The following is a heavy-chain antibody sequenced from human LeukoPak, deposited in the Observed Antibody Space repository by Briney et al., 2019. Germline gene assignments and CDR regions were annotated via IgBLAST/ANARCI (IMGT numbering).Heavy chain of an antibody. CDR3: AKGSSSGWSKFDY. CDR1: AFTFTSFA. V-gene: IGHV3-23*01. D-gene: IGHD6-19*01. CDR2: IGGSGGRT. J-gene: IGHJ4*02. Sequence: GGSLPLSRAASAFTFTSFAMTWVRQAPGKGLEWVSTIGGSGGRTFYADSVKGRFTISRDNSKNTLYLQMNGLRVDDTAVYYCAKGSSSGWSKFDYWGQGTLV.